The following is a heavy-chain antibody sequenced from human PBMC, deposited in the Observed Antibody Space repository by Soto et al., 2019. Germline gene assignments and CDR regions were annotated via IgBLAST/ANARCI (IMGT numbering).Heavy chain of an antibody. CDR3: ARDRAEGSSWPESEDYYYYGMDV. D-gene: IGHD6-13*01. V-gene: IGHV1-69*13. Sequence: ASVKVSCKASGGTFSSYAISWVRQAPGQGLEWMGGIIPIFGTANYAQKFQGRVTITADESTSTAYMELSSLRSEDTAVYYCARDRAEGSSWPESEDYYYYGMDVWGQGTTVTVSS. CDR2: IIPIFGTA. J-gene: IGHJ6*02. CDR1: GGTFSSYA.